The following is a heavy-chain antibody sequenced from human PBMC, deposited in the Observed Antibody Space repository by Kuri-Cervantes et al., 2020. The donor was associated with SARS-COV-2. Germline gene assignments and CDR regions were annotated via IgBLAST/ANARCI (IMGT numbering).Heavy chain of an antibody. J-gene: IGHJ6*03. D-gene: IGHD1-1*01. CDR2: IGTAGDT. CDR3: ARGGSWNYYYYMDV. Sequence: GGSLRLSCAASGFTFSSYDMHWVRQATGKGLKWVSAIGTAGDTYYPGSVKGRFTISRENAKNSLYLQMNSLRAGDTAVYYCARGGSWNYYYYMDVWGKGTTVTVSS. CDR1: GFTFSSYD. V-gene: IGHV3-13*01.